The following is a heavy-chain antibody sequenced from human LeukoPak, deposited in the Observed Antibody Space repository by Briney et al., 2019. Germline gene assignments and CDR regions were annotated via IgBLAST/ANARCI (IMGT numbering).Heavy chain of an antibody. CDR1: GYTFTSYD. D-gene: IGHD2-15*01. Sequence: ASVKVSCKASGYTFTSYDINWVRQATGQGLEWMGWMNPNSGNTGYAQKFQGRVTMTRNTSISTAYMELSSLRSEDTAVYYCARGGRNIVVVVVGWFDPRGQGTLVTVSS. V-gene: IGHV1-8*01. CDR3: ARGGRNIVVVVVGWFDP. CDR2: MNPNSGNT. J-gene: IGHJ5*02.